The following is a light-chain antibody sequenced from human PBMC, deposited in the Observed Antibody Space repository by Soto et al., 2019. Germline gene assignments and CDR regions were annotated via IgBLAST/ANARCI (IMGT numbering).Light chain of an antibody. Sequence: AIRMTQSPSSFSASTGDRVTITCRASQGISSYLAWYQQKPGKAPKLLIYAASTLQSGVPSRFSGSGSGTDFTLTISCLQSEDLATYYCQQYYSYPQVTFGGGTKVEIK. V-gene: IGKV1-8*01. CDR2: AAS. CDR3: QQYYSYPQVT. CDR1: QGISSY. J-gene: IGKJ4*01.